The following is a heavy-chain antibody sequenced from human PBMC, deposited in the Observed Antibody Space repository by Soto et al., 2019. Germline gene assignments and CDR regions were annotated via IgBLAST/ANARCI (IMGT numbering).Heavy chain of an antibody. CDR2: IFSDGST. Sequence: EVQVVESGGGLVQPGGSLRLSCAASGFTVSNNYMSWVRQAPGKGLEWISVIFSDGSTYYADYVKGRFTISRDNYENSLYIQINSLKAEDTAVYYCASDPFQEFGYWCQGTLVTVSS. CDR3: ASDPFQEFGY. CDR1: GFTVSNNY. J-gene: IGHJ4*02. V-gene: IGHV3-66*01.